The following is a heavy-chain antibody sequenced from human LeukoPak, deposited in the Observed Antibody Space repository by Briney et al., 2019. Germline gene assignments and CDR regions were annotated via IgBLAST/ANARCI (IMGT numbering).Heavy chain of an antibody. Sequence: SETLSLTCTVSGGSISNYYWSWIRQPPGKGLEWIGYIYYSGTTNYNPSLKSRVTISVDTSKNQFSLKLSSLTAADTAVYYCARAAAAGLPEAWGQGTLVTVSS. D-gene: IGHD6-13*01. CDR2: IYYSGTT. V-gene: IGHV4-59*01. CDR3: ARAAAAGLPEA. CDR1: GGSISNYY. J-gene: IGHJ5*02.